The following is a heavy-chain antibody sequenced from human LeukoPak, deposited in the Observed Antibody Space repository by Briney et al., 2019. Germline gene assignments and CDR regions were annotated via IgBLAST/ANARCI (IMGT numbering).Heavy chain of an antibody. CDR1: GFTFTTYA. D-gene: IGHD2-2*01. CDR2: LSSSGGST. Sequence: GGSLRLSCAASGFTFTTYAMTWVRQAPGKGLEWVSGLSSSGGSTYYADSVKGRFTISRDNPKNTLYLQMNSLKTEDTAVYYCTTDNAPGMDVWGQGTTVTVSS. CDR3: TTDNAPGMDV. V-gene: IGHV3-23*01. J-gene: IGHJ6*02.